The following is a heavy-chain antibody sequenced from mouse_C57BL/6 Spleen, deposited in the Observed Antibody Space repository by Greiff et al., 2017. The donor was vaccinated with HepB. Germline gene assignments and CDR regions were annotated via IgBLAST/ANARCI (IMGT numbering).Heavy chain of an antibody. J-gene: IGHJ4*01. V-gene: IGHV1-52*01. CDR1: GYTFTSYW. Sequence: QVQLQQPGAELVRPGSSVKLSCKASGYTFTSYWMHWVKQRPIQGLEWIGNIDPSDSETHYNQKFKDKATLTVDKSSSTAYMQLSSLTSEDSAGYYCARGTDDGSSGGYAMDYWGKGTSVTVAS. CDR2: IDPSDSET. D-gene: IGHD1-1*01. CDR3: ARGTDDGSSGGYAMDY.